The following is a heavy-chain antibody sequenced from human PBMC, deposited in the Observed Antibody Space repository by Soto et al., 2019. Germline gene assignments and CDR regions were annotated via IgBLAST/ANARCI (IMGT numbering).Heavy chain of an antibody. CDR3: ARSSITGKYDY. CDR2: INPNSGGT. Sequence: KVSCKSSGYTFTGYYMHWVRQDPGQGLEWMGWINPNSGGTNYAQKFQGWVTMTRDTSISTAYMELSRLRSDDTAVYYCARSSITGKYDYWGQGTLVTVSS. CDR1: GYTFTGYY. D-gene: IGHD1-20*01. J-gene: IGHJ4*02. V-gene: IGHV1-2*04.